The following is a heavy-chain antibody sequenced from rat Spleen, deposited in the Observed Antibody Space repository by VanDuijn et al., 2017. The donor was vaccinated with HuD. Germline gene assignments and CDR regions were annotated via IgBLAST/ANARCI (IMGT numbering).Heavy chain of an antibody. CDR2: ISYDGSST. J-gene: IGHJ3*01. V-gene: IGHV5S13*01. CDR3: ARHGIYNNYGWFAY. D-gene: IGHD1-10*01. CDR1: GFTFSNYD. Sequence: EVQLVESGGGLVQPGRSMKLSCVVSGFTFSNYDMSWVRQAPTKGLEWVASISYDGSSTYYRDSVKGRFTISRDNAKNTQYLQMDSLRSEDTATYYCARHGIYNNYGWFAYWGQGTLVTVSS.